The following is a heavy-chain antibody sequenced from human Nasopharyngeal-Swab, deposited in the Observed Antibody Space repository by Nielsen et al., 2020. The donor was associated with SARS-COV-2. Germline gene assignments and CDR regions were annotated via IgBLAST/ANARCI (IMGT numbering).Heavy chain of an antibody. Sequence: SVKVSCKASGGTFSSYAISWVRQAPGQGLEWMGGIIPIFGPANYAQKFQGRVTITADESTSTAYMELSSLRSEDTAVYSCARYTHYYDSSAYPRWGYAFDIWGQGTMVTVSS. D-gene: IGHD3-22*01. V-gene: IGHV1-69*13. CDR1: GGTFSSYA. CDR2: IIPIFGPA. J-gene: IGHJ3*02. CDR3: ARYTHYYDSSAYPRWGYAFDI.